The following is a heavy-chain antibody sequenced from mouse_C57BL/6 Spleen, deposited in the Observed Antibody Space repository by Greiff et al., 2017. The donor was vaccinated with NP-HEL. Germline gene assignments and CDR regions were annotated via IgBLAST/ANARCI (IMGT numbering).Heavy chain of an antibody. CDR2: ISYDGSN. V-gene: IGHV3-6*01. Sequence: EVKLQESGPGLVKPSQSLSLTCSVTGYSITSGYYWNWIRQFPGNKLEWMGYISYDGSNNYNPSLKNRISITRDTSKNQFFLKLNSVTTEDTATYYCARVRTGTYFDYWGQGTTLTVSS. D-gene: IGHD4-1*01. J-gene: IGHJ2*01. CDR3: ARVRTGTYFDY. CDR1: GYSITSGYY.